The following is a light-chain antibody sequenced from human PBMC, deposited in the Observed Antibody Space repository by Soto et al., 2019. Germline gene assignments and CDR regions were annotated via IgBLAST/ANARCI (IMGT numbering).Light chain of an antibody. CDR2: DVS. CDR1: SSDIGAYKY. J-gene: IGLJ1*01. V-gene: IGLV2-14*01. CDR3: CSYTSSSTYV. Sequence: QAVVTQPASVSGSPGQSIAISCTGTSSDIGAYKYVSWYQQHPGKAPKLMIYDVSNRPSGVSDRFSGSKSGNTASLTISGLQAEDEADYYCCSYTSSSTYVFGTGTKLTVL.